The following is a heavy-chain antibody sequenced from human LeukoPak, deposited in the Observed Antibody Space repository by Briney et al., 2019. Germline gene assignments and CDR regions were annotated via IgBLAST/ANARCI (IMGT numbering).Heavy chain of an antibody. CDR2: IYYSGST. D-gene: IGHD6-13*01. CDR3: ARAASSSWYMGY. J-gene: IGHJ4*02. CDR1: GGSISSSSYY. V-gene: IGHV4-39*07. Sequence: KPSETLSLTCTVSGGSISSSSYYWGWIRQPPGKGLEWIGSIYYSGSTYYNPSLKSRVTISVDTSKNQFSLRLSSVTAADTAVYYCARAASSSWYMGYWGQGTLVTVSS.